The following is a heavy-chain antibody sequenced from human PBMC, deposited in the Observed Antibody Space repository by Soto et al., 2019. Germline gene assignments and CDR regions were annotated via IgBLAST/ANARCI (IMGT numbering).Heavy chain of an antibody. CDR2: ISNNGAHT. D-gene: IGHD3-16*02. CDR1: GFTFSNYE. V-gene: IGHV3-64*01. J-gene: IGHJ4*02. CDR3: ARDRLGELSSAFDY. Sequence: PGGSLRLSCAASGFTFSNYEMHWVRQAPGKGLEYVSGISNNGAHTDYAKSVKGRFTISRDNANNSLFLHMYSLRAADTAVYYCARDRLGELSSAFDYWGQGTPVTVPS.